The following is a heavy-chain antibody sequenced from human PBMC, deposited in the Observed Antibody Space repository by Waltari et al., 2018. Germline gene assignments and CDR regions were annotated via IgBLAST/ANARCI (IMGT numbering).Heavy chain of an antibody. D-gene: IGHD3-3*01. Sequence: QAQLVQSGAEVKKPGASVTVSCQASEYTFTGFFIHWVQQAPGQGPEWMGRVNGNTGGTKYAQKFQGRVTMTRDTSINKAYLELNSLGYDDTAVYFCARARDFWTGYYSTWGQGTLVTVSS. CDR2: VNGNTGGT. J-gene: IGHJ4*02. CDR3: ARARDFWTGYYST. V-gene: IGHV1-2*06. CDR1: EYTFTGFF.